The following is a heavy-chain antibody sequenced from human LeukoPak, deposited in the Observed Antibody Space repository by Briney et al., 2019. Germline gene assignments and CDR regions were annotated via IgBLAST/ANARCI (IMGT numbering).Heavy chain of an antibody. CDR3: ARDMEGWQQLTDP. Sequence: ASVKLSCKASGYTFTSYGISWVRQAPGQGLELMGLISAYNGNTNYAQNRQGRVTMTTDKSTSTAYMELRSLRSDDTAVYYCARDMEGWQQLTDPWGQGTLVTVSS. CDR2: ISAYNGNT. J-gene: IGHJ5*02. D-gene: IGHD6-13*01. V-gene: IGHV1-18*01. CDR1: GYTFTSYG.